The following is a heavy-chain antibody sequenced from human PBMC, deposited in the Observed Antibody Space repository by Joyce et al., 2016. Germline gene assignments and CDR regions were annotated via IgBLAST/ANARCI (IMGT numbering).Heavy chain of an antibody. Sequence: EVQLVESGGGLVKPGGSLRLSCAASGFSFTSYSMNWVRQAPGKGVEGFSSISSSSSYIFYADAVKGRFSISRDNAKNSLYLQMNSLGAEYTAVYYCAREVGWVVAAAYYMDVWGKGTTVTVSS. J-gene: IGHJ6*03. CDR2: ISSSSSYI. V-gene: IGHV3-21*01. D-gene: IGHD2-15*01. CDR3: AREVGWVVAAAYYMDV. CDR1: GFSFTSYS.